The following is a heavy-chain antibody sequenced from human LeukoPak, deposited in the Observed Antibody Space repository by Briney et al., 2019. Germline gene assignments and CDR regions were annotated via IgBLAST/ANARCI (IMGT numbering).Heavy chain of an antibody. CDR2: ISSSSSYI. CDR3: ARARSSSSWRIFDY. V-gene: IGHV3-21*01. J-gene: IGHJ4*02. D-gene: IGHD6-6*01. CDR1: GFTSSSYS. Sequence: GGSLRLSCAASGFTSSSYSMNWVRQAPGKGLEWVSSISSSSSYIYYADSVRGRYTISRDNAKYSLYLQMNSLRAEDTAVYYCARARSSSSWRIFDYWGQGTLVTVSS.